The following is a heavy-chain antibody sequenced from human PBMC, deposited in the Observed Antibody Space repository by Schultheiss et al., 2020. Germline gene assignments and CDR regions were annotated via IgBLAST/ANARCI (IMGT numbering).Heavy chain of an antibody. CDR2: INPNSGGT. D-gene: IGHD4-17*01. CDR3: ARDSLPDDYGDYALDY. CDR1: GGTFSSYA. Sequence: ASVKVSCKASGGTFSSYAISWVRQPPGQGLEWMGGINPNSGGTNYAQKFQGRVTMTTDTSTSTAYMELRSLRSEDTAVYYCARDSLPDDYGDYALDYWGQGTLGTVSS. J-gene: IGHJ4*02. V-gene: IGHV1-18*01.